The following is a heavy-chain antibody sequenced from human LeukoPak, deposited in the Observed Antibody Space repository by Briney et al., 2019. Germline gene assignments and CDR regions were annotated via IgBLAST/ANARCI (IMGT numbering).Heavy chain of an antibody. CDR2: ISSSGST. J-gene: IGHJ6*03. V-gene: IGHV4-61*02. CDR1: GDSISSGDYY. Sequence: PSETLSLTCTVSGDSISSGDYYWSWIRQPAGKGLEWIGRISSSGSTNYNPSLKSRVTISVDTSKNQFSLKLSSVTAADTAVYYCARDRRNKNCSGGSCYSRYYYYYMDVWGKGTTVTVSS. D-gene: IGHD2-15*01. CDR3: ARDRRNKNCSGGSCYSRYYYYYMDV.